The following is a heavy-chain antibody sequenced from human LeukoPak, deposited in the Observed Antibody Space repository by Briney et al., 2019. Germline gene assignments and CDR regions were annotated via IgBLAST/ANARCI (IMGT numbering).Heavy chain of an antibody. CDR1: GYTFTSYD. J-gene: IGHJ6*03. V-gene: IGHV1-8*01. CDR2: MNPNSGNT. CDR3: AREAVVPYYYYMDC. Sequence: ASVKVSCKASGYTFTSYDINWVRQATGQGLEWMGWMNPNSGNTGYAQKFQGRVTMTRNTSISTAYMELSSLRSEDTAVYYCAREAVVPYYYYMDCWGKATTVTVSS. D-gene: IGHD2-15*01.